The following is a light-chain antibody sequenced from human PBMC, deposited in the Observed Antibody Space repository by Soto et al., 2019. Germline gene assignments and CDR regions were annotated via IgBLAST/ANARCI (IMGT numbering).Light chain of an antibody. V-gene: IGKV3-20*01. J-gene: IGKJ4*01. Sequence: EIVLTQSPGTLSLSPGERATLSCRATQSVSRNYLAWYQQKPGQAPRLLISGASSRATGIPDRFSGSGSGTDFTLTISRLEPEDFAVYYCQQYGSPPPFTFGGGTKVDIK. CDR1: QSVSRNY. CDR2: GAS. CDR3: QQYGSPPPFT.